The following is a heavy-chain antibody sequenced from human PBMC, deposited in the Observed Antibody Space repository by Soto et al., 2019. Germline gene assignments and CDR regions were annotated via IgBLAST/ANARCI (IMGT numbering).Heavy chain of an antibody. CDR1: GFIFSGYA. Sequence: QVQLVESGGGVVQPGGSLRLSCAASGFIFSGYAMHWVRQAPGKGLEWVAVISYDGNTQYYADSVKGRFTVSRDNSNNILYVEMNNLRDEDTAMYYCAKETNAYAINFWGQGTLVTVSP. CDR2: ISYDGNTQ. J-gene: IGHJ4*02. V-gene: IGHV3-30-3*01. CDR3: AKETNAYAINF. D-gene: IGHD5-12*01.